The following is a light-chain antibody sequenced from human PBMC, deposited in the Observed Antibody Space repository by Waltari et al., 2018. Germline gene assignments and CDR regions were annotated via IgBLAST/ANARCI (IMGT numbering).Light chain of an antibody. CDR2: GAS. V-gene: IGKV3-15*01. Sequence: DIVMTQSPATLSVSPGERATLSCRASQSVGPNLAWYQQKPGQAPRVRFYGASTRPAGVPGTFSGSGSGTEFTLTISSVQSEDLAVYYCQQYHDWPRTFGQGTKVEFK. J-gene: IGKJ1*01. CDR3: QQYHDWPRT. CDR1: QSVGPN.